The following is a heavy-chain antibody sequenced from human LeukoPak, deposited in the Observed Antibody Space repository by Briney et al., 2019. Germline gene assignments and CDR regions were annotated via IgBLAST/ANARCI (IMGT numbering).Heavy chain of an antibody. D-gene: IGHD3-22*01. V-gene: IGHV3-9*01. Sequence: GRSLRLSCAASGFTFSSYAMHWVRQAPGKGLEWVSGISWNSGSIGYADSVKGRFTISRDNAKNSLYLQMNSLRAEDTALYYCAKGLTMIVVVSLDAFDIWGQGTMVTVSS. J-gene: IGHJ3*02. CDR3: AKGLTMIVVVSLDAFDI. CDR1: GFTFSSYA. CDR2: ISWNSGSI.